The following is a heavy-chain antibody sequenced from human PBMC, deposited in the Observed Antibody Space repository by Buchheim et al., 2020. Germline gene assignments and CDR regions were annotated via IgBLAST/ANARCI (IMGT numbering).Heavy chain of an antibody. Sequence: EVQLLESGGGLVQPGGSPRLSCAASGFTFSSYPMSWVRQAPGKGLEWVSAISGSGAGTSYADSVKGRFTMSRDNSKNTLYLQMNSLRAEDTAVYYCAKDRGITMVRGVPDYWGQGTL. D-gene: IGHD3-10*01. CDR1: GFTFSSYP. J-gene: IGHJ4*02. V-gene: IGHV3-23*01. CDR3: AKDRGITMVRGVPDY. CDR2: ISGSGAGT.